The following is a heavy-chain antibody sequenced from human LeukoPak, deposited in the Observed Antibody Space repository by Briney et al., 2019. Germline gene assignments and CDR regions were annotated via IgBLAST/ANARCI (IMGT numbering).Heavy chain of an antibody. CDR1: GFTFISYS. CDR3: ASDGVVSGRFGEVAS. CDR2: ISSSSTYI. D-gene: IGHD3-10*01. J-gene: IGHJ5*01. V-gene: IGHV3-21*01. Sequence: GSLRLSCAASGFTFISYSMNWVRQAPGKGLEWVSFISSSSTYIYYADSVKGRFTISRDDAKNSLYLQMSSLRADDAAVYYCASDGVVSGRFGEVASWGRRTLVTVSS.